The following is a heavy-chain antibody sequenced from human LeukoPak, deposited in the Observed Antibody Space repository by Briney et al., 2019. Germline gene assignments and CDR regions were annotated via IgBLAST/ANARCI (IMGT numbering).Heavy chain of an antibody. CDR2: IYNSEST. V-gene: IGHV4-59*08. CDR3: ARHCSGGTCPLSFDAFDI. D-gene: IGHD2-15*01. J-gene: IGHJ3*02. Sequence: PSETLSLTCTVSGGSISSFYWSWIRQPPAKGLERIGYIYNSESTNYNPSLKSGVTISVDTSKNQFSLMLTSVTASDTAMYYCARHCSGGTCPLSFDAFDIWGQGTMVTVSS. CDR1: GGSISSFY.